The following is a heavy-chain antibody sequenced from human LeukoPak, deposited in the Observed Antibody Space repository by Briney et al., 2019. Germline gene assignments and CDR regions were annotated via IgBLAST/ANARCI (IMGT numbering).Heavy chain of an antibody. CDR2: IYHSGST. D-gene: IGHD3-16*01. CDR3: ARGVGLTQGGAFDF. Sequence: SETLSLTCTVSGYFISSGYYWGWIRQPPGKGLEWIGSIYHSGSTHYKSSLKSRVTISVDTSKNQLSLKLTSVTAADTAVYYCARGVGLTQGGAFDFGGQGTLVTVSS. V-gene: IGHV4-38-2*02. J-gene: IGHJ4*02. CDR1: GYFISSGYY.